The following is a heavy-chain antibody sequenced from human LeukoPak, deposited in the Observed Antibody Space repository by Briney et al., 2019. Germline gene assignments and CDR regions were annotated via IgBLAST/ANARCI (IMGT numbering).Heavy chain of an antibody. CDR1: GYTFTNYY. D-gene: IGHD1-26*01. J-gene: IGHJ4*02. CDR2: INPSIGTT. V-gene: IGHV1-46*01. Sequence: ASVKVSCKASGYTFTNYYIHWVRQAPGQGLEWMGIINPSIGTTSYAQKFQGRVTMTSDTSTSTVYMELSSLTSEDTAVYYCAKVVGASNGYFDYWGQGTLVTVSS. CDR3: AKVVGASNGYFDY.